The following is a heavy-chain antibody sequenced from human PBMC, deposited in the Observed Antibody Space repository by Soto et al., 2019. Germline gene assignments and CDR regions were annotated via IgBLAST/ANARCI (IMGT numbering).Heavy chain of an antibody. CDR1: GGSISSSSYY. CDR3: AIIAAAGIEKLFDY. V-gene: IGHV4-39*01. CDR2: IYYSGST. Sequence: SETLSLTCTVSGGSISSSSYYWGWIRQPPGRGLEWIGSIYYSGSTYYNPSLKSRVTISVDTSKNQFSLKLSSVTAADTAVYYCAIIAAAGIEKLFDYWGQGTLVTVSS. D-gene: IGHD6-13*01. J-gene: IGHJ4*02.